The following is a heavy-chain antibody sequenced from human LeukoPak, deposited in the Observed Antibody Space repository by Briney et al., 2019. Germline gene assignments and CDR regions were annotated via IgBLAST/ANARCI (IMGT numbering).Heavy chain of an antibody. D-gene: IGHD1-26*01. CDR1: GYTFTSYG. CDR2: ISAYNGNT. Sequence: GASVKVSCKASGYTFTSYGISWVRQAPGQGLEWMGWISAYNGNTNYAQKLQGRVTMTTDTSTSTAYMELRSLRSDDTAVCYCARDEWELLPGGTNYWGQGTLVTVSS. CDR3: ARDEWELLPGGTNY. V-gene: IGHV1-18*01. J-gene: IGHJ4*02.